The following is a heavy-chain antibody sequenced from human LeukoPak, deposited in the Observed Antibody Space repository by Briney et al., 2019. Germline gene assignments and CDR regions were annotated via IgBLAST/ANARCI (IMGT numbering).Heavy chain of an antibody. D-gene: IGHD3-10*01. J-gene: IGHJ4*02. Sequence: GGSLRLSCAASGFTFSSYGMHWVRQAPGKGLEWVAFIRYDGSNKYYADSVKGRFTISRDNSKNTLYLQMNSLRAEDTAVYYCARAGPHGFGELYPRGQGTLVTVSS. CDR3: ARAGPHGFGELYP. CDR2: IRYDGSNK. V-gene: IGHV3-30*02. CDR1: GFTFSSYG.